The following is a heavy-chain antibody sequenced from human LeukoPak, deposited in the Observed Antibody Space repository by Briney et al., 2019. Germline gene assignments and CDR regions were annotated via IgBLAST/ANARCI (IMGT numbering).Heavy chain of an antibody. J-gene: IGHJ3*02. V-gene: IGHV3-30*02. Sequence: GGSLRLSCAASGFTLSRFVMHWVRQAPGKGLEWVACIWDDVTNKYYGDSVKGRFSISRDNSQNTLYLQMNSLSPEDTAVYYCAKEPKDSHMAAIDIWGQGTMVTVSS. D-gene: IGHD2-15*01. CDR2: IWDDVTNK. CDR1: GFTLSRFV. CDR3: AKEPKDSHMAAIDI.